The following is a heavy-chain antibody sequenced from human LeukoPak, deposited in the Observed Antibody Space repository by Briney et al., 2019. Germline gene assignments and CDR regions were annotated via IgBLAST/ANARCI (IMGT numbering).Heavy chain of an antibody. V-gene: IGHV4-34*01. CDR1: GGAFSGYY. Sequence: PSETLSLTCAVYGGAFSGYYWSRIRQPPGKGLEWIGEINHSGSTNYNPSLKSRVTISVDTSKNQFSLKLSSVTAADTAVYYCARGRGRYYYYGMDVWGQGTTVTVSS. J-gene: IGHJ6*02. CDR2: INHSGST. CDR3: ARGRGRYYYYGMDV.